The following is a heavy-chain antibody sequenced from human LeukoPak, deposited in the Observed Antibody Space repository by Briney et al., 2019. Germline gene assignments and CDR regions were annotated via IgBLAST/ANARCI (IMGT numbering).Heavy chain of an antibody. J-gene: IGHJ6*03. V-gene: IGHV4-61*02. CDR1: GGSISSGSYY. Sequence: SETLSLTCTVSGGSISSGSYYWSWIRQPAGKGLEWIGRIYTSGSTNYNPSLQSRLTISLDTSKNQFSLKLTSVTAADTAVYYCARVEFRVVVPAARSYYMDVWGKGTTVTVSS. CDR2: IYTSGST. CDR3: ARVEFRVVVPAARSYYMDV. D-gene: IGHD2-2*01.